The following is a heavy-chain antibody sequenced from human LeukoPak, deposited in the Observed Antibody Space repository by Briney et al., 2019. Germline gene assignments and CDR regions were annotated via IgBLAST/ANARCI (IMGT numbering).Heavy chain of an antibody. CDR3: RVNGYTLDY. CDR1: GGSISSYY. V-gene: IGHV4-59*12. J-gene: IGHJ4*02. Sequence: SETLSLTCTVSGGSISSYYWSWIRQPPGKGLEWIGYIYYSGSTNYNPSLKSRVTISVDTSKNQFSLKLSSVTAADTAVYYCRVNGYTLDYWGQGTLVTVSS. D-gene: IGHD5-24*01. CDR2: IYYSGST.